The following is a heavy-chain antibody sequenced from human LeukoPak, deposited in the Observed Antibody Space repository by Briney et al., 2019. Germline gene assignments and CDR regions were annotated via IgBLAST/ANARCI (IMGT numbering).Heavy chain of an antibody. J-gene: IGHJ6*02. Sequence: SETLSLTCTVSGGSISSYYWSWIRQPPGKGLEWIGNIYYSGSTNYNPSLKSRVTISVDTSKNQFSLKLSSVTAADTAVYYCARAYYGSGNKYYYYYGMDVWGQGTTVTVSS. CDR2: IYYSGST. CDR1: GGSISSYY. V-gene: IGHV4-59*01. D-gene: IGHD3-10*01. CDR3: ARAYYGSGNKYYYYYGMDV.